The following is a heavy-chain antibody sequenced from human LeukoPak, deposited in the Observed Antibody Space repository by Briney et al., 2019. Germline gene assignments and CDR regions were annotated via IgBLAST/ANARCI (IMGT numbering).Heavy chain of an antibody. CDR2: IWYDGSNK. Sequence: GRSLRLPCAASGFTFSSYGMHWVRQAPGKGLEWVAVIWYDGSNKYYADSVKGRFTISRDNSKNTLYLQMNSLRAEDTAVYYCARDGPKTDIAARPCWFDPWGQGTLVTVSS. CDR1: GFTFSSYG. CDR3: ARDGPKTDIAARPCWFDP. V-gene: IGHV3-33*01. D-gene: IGHD6-6*01. J-gene: IGHJ5*02.